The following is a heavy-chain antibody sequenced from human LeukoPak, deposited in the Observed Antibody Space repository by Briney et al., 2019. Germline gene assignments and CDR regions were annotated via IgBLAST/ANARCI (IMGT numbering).Heavy chain of an antibody. D-gene: IGHD6-13*01. V-gene: IGHV4-39*07. Sequence: SETLSLTCTVAGGSISSSTYYWGWIRQPPGKGLEWIGSIFYSGRTYYNPSLKSRVTMSVDTSKDQFSLRLSSVNAADTAVYYCARDILATSIAAPYYWGQGTLVTVSS. CDR1: GGSISSSTYY. CDR2: IFYSGRT. J-gene: IGHJ4*02. CDR3: ARDILATSIAAPYY.